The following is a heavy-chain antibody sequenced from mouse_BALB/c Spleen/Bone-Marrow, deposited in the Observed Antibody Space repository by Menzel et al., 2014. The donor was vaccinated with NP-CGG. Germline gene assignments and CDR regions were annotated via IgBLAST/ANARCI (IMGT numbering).Heavy chain of an antibody. CDR2: IDPASDYT. CDR3: ATLTGTFDY. V-gene: IGHV14-3*02. D-gene: IGHD4-1*01. J-gene: IGHJ2*01. CDR1: GFNIKDTY. Sequence: VQLQQPGAELVKPGASVKLSCTAPGFNIKDTYMHWVKQRPEQGLEWIGRIDPASDYTQFDSKFQGKATITADTSSNTAYLQLSSLTSEDTAVYYCATLTGTFDYWGQGTTLTVSS.